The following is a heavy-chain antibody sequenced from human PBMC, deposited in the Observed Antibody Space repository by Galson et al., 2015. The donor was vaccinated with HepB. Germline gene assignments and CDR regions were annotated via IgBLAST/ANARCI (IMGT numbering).Heavy chain of an antibody. J-gene: IGHJ3*02. D-gene: IGHD1-26*01. CDR2: INPSDGAA. Sequence: SVKVSCKASGYTFTSYGISWVRQAPGQGLEWMGMINPSDGAAHYAQKFQGRVTMTRDTSTSTFYMDLSSLRSGDTAVYYCARDRGALLPDSFDIWGQETMVTVSS. CDR3: ARDRGALLPDSFDI. V-gene: IGHV1-46*01. CDR1: GYTFTSYG.